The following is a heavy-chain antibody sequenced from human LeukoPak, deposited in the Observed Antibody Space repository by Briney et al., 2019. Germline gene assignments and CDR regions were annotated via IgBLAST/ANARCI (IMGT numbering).Heavy chain of an antibody. Sequence: ASVKVSCKASGYTFTSYDINWVRQATGQGLEWMGWISAYNGNTNYAQKLQGRVTMTTDTSTSTAYMELRSLRSDDTAVYYCARDGYCSGGSCYYYYYYMDVWGKGTTVTISS. D-gene: IGHD2-15*01. CDR3: ARDGYCSGGSCYYYYYYMDV. CDR2: ISAYNGNT. J-gene: IGHJ6*03. V-gene: IGHV1-18*01. CDR1: GYTFTSYD.